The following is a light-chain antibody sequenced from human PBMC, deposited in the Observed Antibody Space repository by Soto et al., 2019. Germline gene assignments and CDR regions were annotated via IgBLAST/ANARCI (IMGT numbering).Light chain of an antibody. J-gene: IGKJ4*01. CDR2: GVS. CDR3: QQYSQWPLT. Sequence: EIVMTQSPAPLSVSPGERATLSCTASQSVTSNLAWYQQKPGQAPRLLMYGVSTRATGIPARFGGSGSATEFTLTISSLQSEDVAVYYCQQYSQWPLTFGGGTKVDIK. CDR1: QSVTSN. V-gene: IGKV3-15*01.